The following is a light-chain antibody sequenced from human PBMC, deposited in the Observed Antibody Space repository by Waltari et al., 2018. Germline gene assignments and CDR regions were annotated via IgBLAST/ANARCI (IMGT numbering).Light chain of an antibody. Sequence: EVVLTQSPATLSLTPGERATLTCRASQSVSTYLAWYQQKPGQAPRLLIYDASNRATGVPARFSGSGSGPDFALTISRLEPEDFAVYFCQQRTTWPLTFGGGTKVDI. CDR3: QQRTTWPLT. CDR1: QSVSTY. V-gene: IGKV3-11*01. CDR2: DAS. J-gene: IGKJ4*01.